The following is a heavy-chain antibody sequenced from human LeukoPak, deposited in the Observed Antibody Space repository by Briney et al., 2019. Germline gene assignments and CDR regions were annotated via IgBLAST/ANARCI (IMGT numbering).Heavy chain of an antibody. CDR3: VRDHNYAFDN. CDR1: GFPFSEYS. CDR2: IGISSGNT. D-gene: IGHD1-1*01. J-gene: IGHJ4*02. V-gene: IGHV3-11*06. Sequence: GGSLGLSCAASGFPFSEYSMNWVRQAPGKGLEWISYIGISSGNTKYADSVKGRFTVSGDNARNSLYLQMNSLRVEDTAVYYCVRDHNYAFDNWGQGTLVTVSS.